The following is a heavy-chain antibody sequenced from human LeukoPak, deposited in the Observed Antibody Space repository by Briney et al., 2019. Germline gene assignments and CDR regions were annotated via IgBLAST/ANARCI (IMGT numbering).Heavy chain of an antibody. J-gene: IGHJ4*02. CDR1: GFTFSSYW. Sequence: GGSLRLSCAASGFTFSSYWMSWVRQAPGKGLEWVANIKQDGSEKYYVDSVKGRFTISRDNAKNSLYLQMNSLRAEDTAVYYCAREDYDSSGPPFDYWGQGTPVTVSS. CDR3: AREDYDSSGPPFDY. CDR2: IKQDGSEK. V-gene: IGHV3-7*01. D-gene: IGHD3-22*01.